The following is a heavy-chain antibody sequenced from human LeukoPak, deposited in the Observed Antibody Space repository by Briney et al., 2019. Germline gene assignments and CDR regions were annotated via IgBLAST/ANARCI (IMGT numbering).Heavy chain of an antibody. D-gene: IGHD3-3*01. CDR3: AKDLSLRDFWSGYFDY. J-gene: IGHJ4*02. CDR1: GFIFSNYG. V-gene: IGHV3-23*01. Sequence: GGSLRLSCAASGFIFSNYGMNWVRQAPGKGLEWVAAISASGSATSYAESVRGRFTISGDNSKSTTYLQMSSLRAEDTAVFYCAKDLSLRDFWSGYFDYWGQGIPVTVSS. CDR2: ISASGSAT.